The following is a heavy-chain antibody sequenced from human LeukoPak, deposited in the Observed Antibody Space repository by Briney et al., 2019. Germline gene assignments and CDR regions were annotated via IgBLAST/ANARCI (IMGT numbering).Heavy chain of an antibody. CDR1: GFSFRDAW. V-gene: IGHV3-7*01. J-gene: IGHJ3*02. D-gene: IGHD2-2*01. CDR2: TNRDGSEK. CDR3: ARDSASCRGCAFDI. Sequence: GGSLRLSCIASGFSFRDAWMGWVRQAPGKGLEWVANTNRDGSEKYYVDSVKGRVTISRDNAMNFLYLQLNSLRVDDTAVYYCARDSASCRGCAFDIWGQGTVVSVSS.